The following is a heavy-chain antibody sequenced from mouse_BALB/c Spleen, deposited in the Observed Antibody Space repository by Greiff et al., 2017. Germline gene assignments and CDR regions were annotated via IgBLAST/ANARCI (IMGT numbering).Heavy chain of an antibody. CDR3: GRSAVYYGYDGWYFDV. D-gene: IGHD2-2*01. CDR1: GYSFTGYF. V-gene: IGHV1-37*01. Sequence: VQLKESGPELVKPGASVKISCKASGYSFTGYFMNWVKQSHGKSLEWIGRINPYNGDTFYNQKFKGKATLTVDKSSSTAHMELLSLTSEDSAVYYCGRSAVYYGYDGWYFDVWGAGTTVTVSS. CDR2: INPYNGDT. J-gene: IGHJ1*01.